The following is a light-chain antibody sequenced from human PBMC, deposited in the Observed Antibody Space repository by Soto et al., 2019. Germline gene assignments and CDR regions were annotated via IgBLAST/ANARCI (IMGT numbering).Light chain of an antibody. J-gene: IGLJ2*01. CDR3: QVCDSSSVV. V-gene: IGLV3-9*01. Sequence: SYELTQPLSVSVALGQTARITCGGNNIGSKNVHWYQQKPGQAPVLVIYRDSNRPSGIPERVSGSNSGNTATRTINRGQAGDEADYYCQVCDSSSVVFGGGTKLTVL. CDR1: NIGSKN. CDR2: RDS.